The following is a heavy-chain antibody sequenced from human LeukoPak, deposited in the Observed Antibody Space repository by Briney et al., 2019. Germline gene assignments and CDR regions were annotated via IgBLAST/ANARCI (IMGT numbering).Heavy chain of an antibody. CDR3: ARDKEGGWYSSGWYGNDDFDY. CDR1: GYTFTSYG. D-gene: IGHD6-19*01. CDR2: ISAYNGNT. V-gene: IGHV1-18*01. J-gene: IGHJ4*02. Sequence: ASVKVSCKASGYTFTSYGISWVRQARGQGLEWMGGISAYNGNTNYAQKLQGRVTMTTDTSTSTAYMELRSLRSDDTAVYYCARDKEGGWYSSGWYGNDDFDYWGQGTLDTVSS.